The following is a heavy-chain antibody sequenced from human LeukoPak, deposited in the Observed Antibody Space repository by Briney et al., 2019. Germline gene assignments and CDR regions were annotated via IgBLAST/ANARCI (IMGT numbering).Heavy chain of an antibody. D-gene: IGHD3-16*01. CDR1: GFTFSSYA. CDR3: ARGGSPNYYYYYMDV. CDR2: ISYDGSNK. J-gene: IGHJ6*03. V-gene: IGHV3-30*04. Sequence: GGSLRLSCAASGFTFSSYAMHWVRQAPGKGLEWVAVISYDGSNKYYADSVKGRFTIYRDNSKNKLYLQMNSLRAEDTAVYYCARGGSPNYYYYYMDVWGKGTTVTVSS.